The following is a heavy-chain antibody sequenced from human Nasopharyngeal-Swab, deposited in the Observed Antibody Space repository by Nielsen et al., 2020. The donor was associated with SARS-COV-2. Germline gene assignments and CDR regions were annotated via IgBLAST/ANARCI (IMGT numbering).Heavy chain of an antibody. CDR3: ARSRTDYGGTWYDAFDI. Sequence: GESLEISCAASGFTFSSYSMNWVRPAPGKGLEWVSSVSSSGSYISYADSLKGRFTISRDNVKNTLYLQMNSLRAEDTAVYYCARSRTDYGGTWYDAFDIWGQGTLVTVSS. V-gene: IGHV3-21*06. CDR1: GFTFSSYS. D-gene: IGHD4/OR15-4a*01. J-gene: IGHJ3*02. CDR2: VSSSGSYI.